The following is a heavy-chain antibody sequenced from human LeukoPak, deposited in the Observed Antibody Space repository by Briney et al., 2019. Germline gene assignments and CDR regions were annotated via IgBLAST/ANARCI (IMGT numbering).Heavy chain of an antibody. CDR2: IDYSGST. CDR3: ARINTYCSSTSSYVWLDP. V-gene: IGHV4-59*01. D-gene: IGHD2-2*01. J-gene: IGHJ5*02. CDR1: GGSISSYY. Sequence: SETLSLTCTVSGGSISSYYWSWIRQPPGKGLEWIGYIDYSGSTNYNPSLKSRVTISVDTSKNQFSLKLSSVTAADTAVYYCARINTYCSSTSSYVWLDPWGQGTLVTVSS.